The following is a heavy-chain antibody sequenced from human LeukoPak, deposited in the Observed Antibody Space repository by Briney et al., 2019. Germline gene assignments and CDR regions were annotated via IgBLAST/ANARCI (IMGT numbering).Heavy chain of an antibody. CDR2: IYYSGHT. J-gene: IGHJ6*02. V-gene: IGHV4-39*01. Sequence: TSETLSLTCTVSGGSISSSSYYWGWIRQPPGKGLEWIGRIYYSGHTYYNPSLKSRVTIYVDMSKNQFSLKLSSVTAADTAVYYCARQMNYYYGIDVWGQGTTVTVSS. CDR3: ARQMNYYYGIDV. CDR1: GGSISSSSYY.